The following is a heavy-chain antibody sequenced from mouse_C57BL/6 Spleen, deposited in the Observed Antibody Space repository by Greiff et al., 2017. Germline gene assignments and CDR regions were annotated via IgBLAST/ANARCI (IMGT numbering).Heavy chain of an antibody. CDR3: ARGEDGPHYFDY. CDR1: GYTFTSYW. CDR2: IDPSDSYT. D-gene: IGHD2-3*01. V-gene: IGHV1-50*01. Sequence: VQLQQPGAELVKPGASVKLSCKASGYTFTSYWMQWVKQRPGQGLEWIGEIDPSDSYTNYNQKFKGKATLTVDTSSSTAYMQLSSLTSEDSAVYYCARGEDGPHYFDYWGQGTTLTVSS. J-gene: IGHJ2*01.